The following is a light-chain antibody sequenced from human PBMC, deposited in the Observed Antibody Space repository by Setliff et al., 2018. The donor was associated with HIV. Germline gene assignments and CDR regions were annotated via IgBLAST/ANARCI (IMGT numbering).Light chain of an antibody. CDR3: QVWDSRSDHLYV. CDR2: YDR. V-gene: IGLV3-21*04. Sequence: SYELTQAPSVSVAPGKTARITCGGTNLNTKSVHWYQQKPGQAPVVVIYYDRDRPSGIPERFSGSNSGNTATLTISRVEAGDEADYYCQVWDSRSDHLYVFGSGTKVTVL. J-gene: IGLJ1*01. CDR1: NLNTKS.